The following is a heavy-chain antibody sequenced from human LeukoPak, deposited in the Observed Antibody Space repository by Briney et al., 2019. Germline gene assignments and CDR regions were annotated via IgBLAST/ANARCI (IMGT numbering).Heavy chain of an antibody. D-gene: IGHD3-10*01. Sequence: GGSLRLSCAASGFTFSSYGMHWVRQAPGKGLEWVAVISYDGSNKYYADSVKGRFTISRDNSKNTLYLQMNSLRAEDTAVYYCAPGSGSYGVYFDYWGQGTLVTVPS. CDR1: GFTFSSYG. CDR2: ISYDGSNK. V-gene: IGHV3-30*03. J-gene: IGHJ4*02. CDR3: APGSGSYGVYFDY.